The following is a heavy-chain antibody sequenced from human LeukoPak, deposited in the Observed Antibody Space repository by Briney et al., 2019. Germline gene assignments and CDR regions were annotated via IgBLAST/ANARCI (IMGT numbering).Heavy chain of an antibody. V-gene: IGHV3-30*04. CDR1: GFTFSSYA. J-gene: IGHJ4*02. D-gene: IGHD3-10*01. CDR3: ARDRRGSGSSFDY. CDR2: ISYDGSNK. Sequence: GGSLRLSCAASGFTFSSYAMHWVRQAPGKGLEWVAVISYDGSNKYYADSVKGRFTISRDNSKNTLYLQMSSLRAEDTAVYYCARDRRGSGSSFDYWGQGTLVTVSS.